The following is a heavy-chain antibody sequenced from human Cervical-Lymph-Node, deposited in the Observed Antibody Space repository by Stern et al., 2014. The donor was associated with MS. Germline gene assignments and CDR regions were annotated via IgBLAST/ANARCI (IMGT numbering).Heavy chain of an antibody. CDR3: ARGLLGSENAFDI. V-gene: IGHV1-18*01. CDR1: GYTFTSYG. Sequence: QVQLVQSGAGVNKPGASVKVSCTASGYTFTSYGISWVRQAPGQGLEWMGWNSAYNGNTKDAQKLQGEVTMNTESSTSTSYMEVRRLRYDGATVYYCARGLLGSENAFDIWGQGTMVTVSS. D-gene: IGHD2-15*01. CDR2: NSAYNGNT. J-gene: IGHJ3*02.